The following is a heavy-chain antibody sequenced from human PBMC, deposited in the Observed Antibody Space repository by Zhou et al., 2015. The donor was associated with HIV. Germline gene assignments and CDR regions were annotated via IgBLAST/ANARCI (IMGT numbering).Heavy chain of an antibody. CDR3: ARAGAYYDFWSGLGKNWFDP. CDR2: ISAYNGNT. CDR1: GYTFTSYG. Sequence: QVQLVQSGAEVKKPGASVKVSCKASGYTFTSYGISWVRQAPGQGLEWMGWISAYNGNTNYAQKLQGRVTMTTDTSTSTAYMELRSLRSDDTAVYYCARAGAYYDFWSGLGKNWFDPWGQGTLVTVSS. V-gene: IGHV1-18*01. J-gene: IGHJ5*02. D-gene: IGHD3-3*01.